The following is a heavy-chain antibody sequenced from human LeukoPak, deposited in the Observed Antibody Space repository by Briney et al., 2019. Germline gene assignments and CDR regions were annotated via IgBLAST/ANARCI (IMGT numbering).Heavy chain of an antibody. CDR3: AKDITQSGTYGGPHNY. CDR2: ISGSGSRS. V-gene: IGHV3-23*01. CDR1: GFTFSSFA. J-gene: IGHJ4*02. Sequence: GGSLRLSCAASGFTFSSFAMSWVRQAPGKGLEWVSSISGSGSRSYYADSVKGRFTISRDNSKNTLYLQMNSLRAEDTAVYYLAKDITQSGTYGGPHNYWGQGTLVSVSS. D-gene: IGHD1-26*01.